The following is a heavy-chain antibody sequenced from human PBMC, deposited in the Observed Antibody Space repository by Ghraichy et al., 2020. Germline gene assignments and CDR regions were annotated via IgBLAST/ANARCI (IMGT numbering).Heavy chain of an antibody. CDR2: IYYSGST. Sequence: SETLSLTCTVSGGSISSYYWSWIRQPPGKGLEWIGYIYYSGSTNYNPSLKSRVTISVDTAKKQFSLKLRSVTAADTAVYYCAREKYGDVGYVGYWGQGTRVTVSP. V-gene: IGHV4-59*01. J-gene: IGHJ4*02. D-gene: IGHD4-17*01. CDR3: AREKYGDVGYVGY. CDR1: GGSISSYY.